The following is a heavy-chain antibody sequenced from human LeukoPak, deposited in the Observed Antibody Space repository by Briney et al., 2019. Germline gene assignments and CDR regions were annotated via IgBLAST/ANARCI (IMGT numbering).Heavy chain of an antibody. D-gene: IGHD3-10*01. CDR1: GFTFSSYW. CDR2: IKQDGSEK. V-gene: IGHV3-7*01. Sequence: GGSLRLSCAASGFTFSSYWMSWVRQAPGKGLEWVANIKQDGSEKYYVDSVKGRFTISRDNAKNSLYLQMNSLRAEDTAVYYCARGPQLYYYGSGSYSHWGQGTLVTVSS. J-gene: IGHJ4*02. CDR3: ARGPQLYYYGSGSYSH.